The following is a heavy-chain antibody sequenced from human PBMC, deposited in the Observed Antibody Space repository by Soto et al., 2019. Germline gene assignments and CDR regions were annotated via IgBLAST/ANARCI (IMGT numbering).Heavy chain of an antibody. Sequence: GISWVRQPPGKALEWLALIYWNDDKRYSPSLKSRLTITKDTSKNQVVLTMTNIDPVETATYYCAHSYLLNYDVWRGYSYRGQGTLVTVSS. CDR2: IYWNDDK. V-gene: IGHV2-5*01. D-gene: IGHD3-3*01. J-gene: IGHJ1*01. CDR3: AHSYLLNYDVWRGYSY. CDR1: G.